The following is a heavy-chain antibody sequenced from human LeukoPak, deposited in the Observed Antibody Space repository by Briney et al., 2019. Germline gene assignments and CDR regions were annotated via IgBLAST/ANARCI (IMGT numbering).Heavy chain of an antibody. D-gene: IGHD3-10*01. Sequence: GGLLRLSCAASGFTFNIFWMSWGRQAPGKGLEWVANIKEDGSVKYYVDSVKGRFTISRDNDKNSLYLQMNRLRAEDTAVYYCARAPAGSGSWFDPWGEGSLASVSS. CDR3: ARAPAGSGSWFDP. CDR1: GFTFNIFW. V-gene: IGHV3-7*04. CDR2: IKEDGSVK. J-gene: IGHJ5*01.